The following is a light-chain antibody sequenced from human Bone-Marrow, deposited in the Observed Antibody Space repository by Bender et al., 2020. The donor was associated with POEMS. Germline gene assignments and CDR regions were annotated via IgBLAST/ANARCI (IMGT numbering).Light chain of an antibody. CDR3: ETWDDRLNGWG. J-gene: IGLJ3*02. Sequence: QSVMTQPPSASGTPGQRVTISCSGSSSKFGSYPVNWYQQLPGAAPKLVIFNNSQRPSGVPDRFSGSNSGTSASLAIGGLLSEDEADFRCETWDDRLNGWGFGGGTKLTVL. CDR2: NNS. CDR1: SSKFGSYP. V-gene: IGLV1-44*01.